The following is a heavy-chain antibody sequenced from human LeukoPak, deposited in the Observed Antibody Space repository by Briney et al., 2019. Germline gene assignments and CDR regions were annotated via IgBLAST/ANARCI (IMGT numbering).Heavy chain of an antibody. J-gene: IGHJ5*02. D-gene: IGHD6-19*01. CDR2: IRVSNGNA. Sequence: ASVKVSCNASGYTFTSHGIAWVRQAPGQGLEWIGWIRVSNGNANYAQKLQGRVTLTTDTSTNTAYMELRSLKSDDTAVYYCARDSAPGHTSGWYVDTWGQGTLVTVSS. CDR3: ARDSAPGHTSGWYVDT. CDR1: GYTFTSHG. V-gene: IGHV1-18*04.